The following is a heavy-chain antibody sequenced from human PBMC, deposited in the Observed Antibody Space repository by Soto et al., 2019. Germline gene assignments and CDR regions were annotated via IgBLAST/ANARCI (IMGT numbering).Heavy chain of an antibody. D-gene: IGHD2-21*01. V-gene: IGHV3-15*07. CDR1: GYAFSVAW. CDR3: PARVVGLTDGLDA. J-gene: IGHJ6*02. Sequence: EVQLVESGGGLVKPGGSLRLSWAASGYAFSVAWMNWVRQAPGKGVEWFGRMKSKAGGGSTDYAAPVKGRFIISRDDSKNTLYLQMNSLEIEDTAVYYCPARVVGLTDGLDAWGQGTMVTVSS. CDR2: MKSKAGGGST.